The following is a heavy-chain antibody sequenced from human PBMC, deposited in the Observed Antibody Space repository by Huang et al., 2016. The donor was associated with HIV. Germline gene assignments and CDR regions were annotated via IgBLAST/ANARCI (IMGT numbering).Heavy chain of an antibody. CDR1: GYSFTNYW. V-gene: IGHV5-51*03. CDR2: IYPDDSDT. D-gene: IGHD1-20*01. J-gene: IGHJ6*03. CDR3: ARSQSRVTAATVFYYMDV. Sequence: EVQLVQSGAEVKKPGESLKISCKGSGYSFTNYWIAWVRQMPGKGLEWMGIIYPDDSDTRYSPACQGQVNLSADKSSNTAYLHGSSLKASDTAMYYCARSQSRVTAATVFYYMDVWGKGTTVTVSS.